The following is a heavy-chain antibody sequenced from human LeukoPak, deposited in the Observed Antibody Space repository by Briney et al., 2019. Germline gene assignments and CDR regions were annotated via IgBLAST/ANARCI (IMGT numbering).Heavy chain of an antibody. CDR1: GYTFTDYY. Sequence: ASVKVSCKASGYTFTDYYMHGVRQTPGQGLEWMGWINPNSGGTNYAQKFQGRVTMTRDTSISTAYMELSRLRSDDTALYYCARGSANHYYMDVWGKGTTVTVSS. CDR2: INPNSGGT. J-gene: IGHJ6*03. D-gene: IGHD1-14*01. V-gene: IGHV1-2*02. CDR3: ARGSANHYYMDV.